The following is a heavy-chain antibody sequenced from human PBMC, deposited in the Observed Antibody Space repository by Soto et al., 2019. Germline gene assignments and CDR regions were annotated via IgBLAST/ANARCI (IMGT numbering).Heavy chain of an antibody. V-gene: IGHV1-2*02. D-gene: IGHD4-17*01. Sequence: ASVKVSCKASGYTFTGYYMHWVRQARGQGLEWMGWINPNSGGTKYAQKFRGRVTMTSDTSTSTAYMDLSSLRSEDTAVYYCVTSSGAYYGGFDFWGQGTPVTVSS. CDR2: INPNSGGT. CDR3: VTSSGAYYGGFDF. CDR1: GYTFTGYY. J-gene: IGHJ4*02.